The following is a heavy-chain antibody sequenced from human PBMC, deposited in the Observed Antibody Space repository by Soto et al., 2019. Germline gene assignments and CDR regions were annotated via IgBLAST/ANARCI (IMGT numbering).Heavy chain of an antibody. D-gene: IGHD4-4*01. J-gene: IGHJ5*02. CDR1: GFTFSSYS. CDR3: ARAPGRPTVTSHSWFDP. V-gene: IGHV3-48*02. Sequence: EVQLVESGGGLVQPGGSLRLSCAASGFTFSSYSMNWVRQAPGKGLEWVSYISSSGSTIYYADSVKGRFTISRDNAKKYLYLQMNSLRDEDTAVYYCARAPGRPTVTSHSWFDPWRQGTLVTVSS. CDR2: ISSSGSTI.